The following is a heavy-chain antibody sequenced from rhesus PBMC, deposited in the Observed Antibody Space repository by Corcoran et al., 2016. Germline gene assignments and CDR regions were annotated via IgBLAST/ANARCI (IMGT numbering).Heavy chain of an antibody. D-gene: IGHD1-1*01. J-gene: IGHJ6*01. Sequence: QLQLQESGPGLVKPPETLSLTCAVSGGSFRGYYWSWIRQTPGKGLEWIGSFDGNIAVTKYNPSLKSRVTISKDTSKNQFSLKLSSVTAADTAVYYCARHRELEDGLDSWGQGVVVTVSS. CDR2: FDGNIAVT. V-gene: IGHV4-81*01. CDR3: ARHRELEDGLDS. CDR1: GGSFRGYY.